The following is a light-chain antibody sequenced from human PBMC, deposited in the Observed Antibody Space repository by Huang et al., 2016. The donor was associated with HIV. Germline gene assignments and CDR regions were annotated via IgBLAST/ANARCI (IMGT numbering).Light chain of an antibody. CDR1: QNISDY. CDR3: QQSYSSLPFT. CDR2: GAS. Sequence: DIQMTQSPSSLSASVGDRVTISCRASQNISDYLNWYQHKLGTAPKLLIFGASNLQSGVPSRFSGRGSGTDFTLNINSLKLEDFATYYCQQSYSSLPFTFGPGTEVDIK. J-gene: IGKJ3*01. V-gene: IGKV1-39*01.